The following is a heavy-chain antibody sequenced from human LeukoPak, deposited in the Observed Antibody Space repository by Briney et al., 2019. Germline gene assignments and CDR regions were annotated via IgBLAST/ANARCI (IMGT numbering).Heavy chain of an antibody. D-gene: IGHD3-16*01. Sequence: SQTLSLTCTVSGGPISSSSYYWGWIRQPPGKGLEWIGSIYYSGSTYYNPSLKSRVTISVDTSKNQFSLKLSSVTAADTAVYYRARQMDDYVWGSYAFDYWGQGTLVTVSS. CDR3: ARQMDDYVWGSYAFDY. J-gene: IGHJ4*02. CDR1: GGPISSSSYY. CDR2: IYYSGST. V-gene: IGHV4-39*01.